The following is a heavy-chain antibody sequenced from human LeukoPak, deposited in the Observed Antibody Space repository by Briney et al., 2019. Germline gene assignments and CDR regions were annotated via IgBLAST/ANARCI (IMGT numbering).Heavy chain of an antibody. D-gene: IGHD3-10*01. CDR2: INSDGSST. CDR1: GFTFSSYW. V-gene: IGHV3-74*01. CDR3: TTDLVVRGALDY. J-gene: IGHJ4*02. Sequence: GGSLRLSCAASGFTFSSYWMHWVRQAPGKGLVWVSRINSDGSSTSYADSVKGRFTISRDNAKDTLYLQMNSLRAEDTAVYYCTTDLVVRGALDYWGQGILVTVSS.